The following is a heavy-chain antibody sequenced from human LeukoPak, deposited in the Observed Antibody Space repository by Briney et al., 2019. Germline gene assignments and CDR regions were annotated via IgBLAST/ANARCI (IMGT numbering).Heavy chain of an antibody. CDR2: ISSSGSTI. CDR3: AAYYYDSSGYYY. D-gene: IGHD3-22*01. CDR1: GFTFSGYE. Sequence: QPGGSLRLSCAASGFTFSGYEMNWVRQAPGKGLEWVSYISSSGSTIYYADSVKGRFTISRDNAKNSLYLQMNSLRAEDTAVYYCAAYYYDSSGYYYWGQGTLVTVSS. J-gene: IGHJ4*02. V-gene: IGHV3-48*03.